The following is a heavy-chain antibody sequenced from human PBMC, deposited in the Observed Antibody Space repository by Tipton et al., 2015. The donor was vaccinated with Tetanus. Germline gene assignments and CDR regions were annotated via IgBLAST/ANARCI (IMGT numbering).Heavy chain of an antibody. CDR1: GHNSRSYW. CDR3: ARLPKHYSASGST. Sequence: QLVQSGAEVKKPGDSLKISCEVSGHNSRSYWISWVRQMPGKGLEWMGIIYPGDADATYGPSFRGQVTISIDKSLSTAYLHWSSLKASDTAIYFCARLPKHYSASGSTWGQGTLVTVSS. CDR2: IYPGDADA. J-gene: IGHJ5*02. V-gene: IGHV5-51*01. D-gene: IGHD3-10*01.